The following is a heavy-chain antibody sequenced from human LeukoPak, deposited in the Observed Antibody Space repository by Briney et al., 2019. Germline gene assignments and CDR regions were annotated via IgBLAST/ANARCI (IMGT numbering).Heavy chain of an antibody. CDR1: GFTFSSYE. J-gene: IGHJ4*02. Sequence: HTGGSLRLSCAASGFTFSSYEMNWVRQAPGKGLEWVSYISSSGSTIYYADSVKGRFTISRDNAKNSLYLQMNSLRAEDTALYYCANEVRPNDYWGQGTLVTVSS. CDR2: ISSSGSTI. CDR3: ANEVRPNDY. D-gene: IGHD1-1*01. V-gene: IGHV3-48*03.